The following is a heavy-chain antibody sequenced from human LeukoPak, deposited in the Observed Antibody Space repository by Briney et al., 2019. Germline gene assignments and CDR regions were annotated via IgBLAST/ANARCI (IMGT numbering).Heavy chain of an antibody. CDR1: GGTFSSYA. J-gene: IGHJ4*02. CDR2: IIPIFGIA. CDR3: ARRGEMANREIYFDY. V-gene: IGHV1-69*04. D-gene: IGHD5-24*01. Sequence: SVTVSCKASGGTFSSYAISWVRQAPGQGLEWMGRIIPIFGIANYTQKFQGRVTITADKSTSTAYMELSSLRSEDTAVYYCARRGEMANREIYFDYWGQGTLVTVSS.